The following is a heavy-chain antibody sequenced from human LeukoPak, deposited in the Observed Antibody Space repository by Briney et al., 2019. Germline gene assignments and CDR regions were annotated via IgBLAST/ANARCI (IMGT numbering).Heavy chain of an antibody. D-gene: IGHD3-3*01. J-gene: IGHJ3*02. V-gene: IGHV3-9*01. CDR2: LSWNSGSI. CDR1: GFTFSSYA. CDR3: AKDEAGFFNVFDI. Sequence: GGSLRLSCAASGFTFSSYAMHWVRQAPGKGLEWVSGLSWNSGSIGYADSVKGRFSISRDNVKKSLYLQMNSLRVEDTALYYCAKDEAGFFNVFDIWGQGTMVTVSS.